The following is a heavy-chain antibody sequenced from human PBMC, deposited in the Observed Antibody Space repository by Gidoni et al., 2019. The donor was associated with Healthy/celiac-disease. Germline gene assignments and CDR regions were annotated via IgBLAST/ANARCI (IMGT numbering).Heavy chain of an antibody. CDR3: ARVEDDYSNYEYYYYGMDV. CDR1: GFTFSSYS. D-gene: IGHD4-4*01. V-gene: IGHV3-48*02. J-gene: IGHJ6*02. CDR2: ISSSSSTI. Sequence: EVQLVESGGGLVQPGGSRRLSCAASGFTFSSYSMNWVRQAPGKGLEWVSYISSSSSTIYYAGSVKGRFTISRDNAKNSLYLQMNSLRDEDTAVYYCARVEDDYSNYEYYYYGMDVWGQGTTVTVSS.